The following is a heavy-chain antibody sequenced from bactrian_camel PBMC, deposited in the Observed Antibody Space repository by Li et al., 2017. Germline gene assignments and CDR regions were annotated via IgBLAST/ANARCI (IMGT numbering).Heavy chain of an antibody. V-gene: IGHV3S53*01. D-gene: IGHD2*01. CDR2: ITSGGTT. Sequence: QLVESGGGSVQTGGSLKLSCAASGYVYSGCGMGWYRQAARKPRELVSTITSGGTTWYADSVKGRFTVSRDNAKNTVLLQVNSLKTEDMAMYFCACGIPGPGEFKYWGQGTQVTVS. J-gene: IGHJ4*01. CDR1: GYVYSGCG. CDR3: ACGIPGPGEFKY.